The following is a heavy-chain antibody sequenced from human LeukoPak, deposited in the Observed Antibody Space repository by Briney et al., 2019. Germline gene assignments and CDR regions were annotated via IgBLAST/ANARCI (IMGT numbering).Heavy chain of an antibody. CDR2: IYYSGST. D-gene: IGHD6-13*01. Sequence: PSETLSLTCTVSGGSISSSSYYWGWICQPPGKGLEWIGSIYYSGSTYYNPSLKSRVTISVDTSKNQFSLKLSSVTAADTAVYYCARLAAALDYWGQGTLVTVSS. CDR1: GGSISSSSYY. J-gene: IGHJ4*02. V-gene: IGHV4-39*01. CDR3: ARLAAALDY.